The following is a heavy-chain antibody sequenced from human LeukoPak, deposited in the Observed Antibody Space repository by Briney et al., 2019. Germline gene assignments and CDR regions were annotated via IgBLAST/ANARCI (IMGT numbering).Heavy chain of an antibody. D-gene: IGHD2-15*01. CDR1: GYTFTGYY. CDR3: ARNVVVAATPWSPWFDP. V-gene: IGHV1-2*02. Sequence: ASVKVSCKASGYTFTGYYMHWVRQAPGQGLEWMGWINPNSGGTNYAQKFQGRVTMTRDTSISTAYMELSRLRSDDTAVYYCARNVVVAATPWSPWFDPWGQGTLVTVSS. CDR2: INPNSGGT. J-gene: IGHJ5*02.